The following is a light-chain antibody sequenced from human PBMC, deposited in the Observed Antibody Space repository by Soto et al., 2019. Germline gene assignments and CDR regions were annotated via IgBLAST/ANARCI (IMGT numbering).Light chain of an antibody. CDR1: SGDIGSYNR. V-gene: IGLV2-14*01. CDR3: SSYTNINTRACV. Sequence: QSALTQPASVSGSPGQSITISCTGTSGDIGSYNRVSWYQQHPAKAPKLIIYEVTDRPSGASNRFSGSKSGNTASLTISGLQAEDEAEYYCSSYTNINTRACVFGTGTKVTVL. J-gene: IGLJ1*01. CDR2: EVT.